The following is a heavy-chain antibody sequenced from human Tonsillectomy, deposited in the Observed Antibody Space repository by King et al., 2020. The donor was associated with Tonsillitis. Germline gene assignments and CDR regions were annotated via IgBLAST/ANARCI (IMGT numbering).Heavy chain of an antibody. Sequence: VQLQESGPGLLKPSETLSLTCTVSGASVGSGTSFWSWIRQPPGKGLEWIGYIYYTVDTDHNPSLKSRATISMDTSRNQLYLSLTSVTSEDTAVYYCARHAGDYLSHFDYWGQGTLVTVSS. CDR3: ARHAGDYLSHFDY. D-gene: IGHD4-17*01. J-gene: IGHJ4*02. CDR2: IYYTVDT. CDR1: GASVGSGTSF. V-gene: IGHV4-61*01.